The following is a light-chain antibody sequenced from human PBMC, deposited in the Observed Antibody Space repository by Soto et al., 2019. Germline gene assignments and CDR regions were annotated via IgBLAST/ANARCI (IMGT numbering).Light chain of an antibody. Sequence: QAVVTQPPSVSGAPGQRVTISCTGSSSNIGAGYDVHWYQQLPGTAPKRLIYGNSNRPSGVPDRFSGSKSGTSASLAITGLQAEDEADYYCQSYDSSLSVLYVFGTGTKVTVL. CDR2: GNS. V-gene: IGLV1-40*01. J-gene: IGLJ1*01. CDR3: QSYDSSLSVLYV. CDR1: SSNIGAGYD.